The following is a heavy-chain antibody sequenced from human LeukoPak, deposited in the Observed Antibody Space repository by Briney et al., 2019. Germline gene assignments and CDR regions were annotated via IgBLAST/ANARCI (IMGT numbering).Heavy chain of an antibody. V-gene: IGHV3-48*02. CDR1: GLTFSGYS. CDR3: ARVGGATAVTMYFEY. J-gene: IGHJ4*02. D-gene: IGHD1-26*01. Sequence: GGSLRLSCVVSGLTFSGYSMIWVRQAPGKGLEWLSFMTTSGNTIFYAESVKDRFTISRDNAKKSLYLQMNSLRDEDTAVYYCARVGGATAVTMYFEYWGQGALVTVTS. CDR2: MTTSGNTI.